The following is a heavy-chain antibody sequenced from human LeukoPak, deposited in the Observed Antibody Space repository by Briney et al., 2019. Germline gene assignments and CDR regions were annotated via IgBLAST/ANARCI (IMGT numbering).Heavy chain of an antibody. J-gene: IGHJ3*02. CDR3: ARRRITIFGVVMRDAFDI. D-gene: IGHD3-3*01. V-gene: IGHV1-69*06. CDR2: IIPIFGTA. CDR1: GGTFSSYA. Sequence: EASVKVSCKASGGTFSSYAISWVRQAPGQGLEWMGGIIPIFGTANYAQKFQGRVTITADKSTSTAYMELSSLRSEDTAVYYCARRRITIFGVVMRDAFDIWGQGTMVTVSS.